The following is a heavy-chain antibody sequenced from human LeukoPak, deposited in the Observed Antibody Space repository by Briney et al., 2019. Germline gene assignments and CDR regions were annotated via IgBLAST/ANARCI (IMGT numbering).Heavy chain of an antibody. V-gene: IGHV4-31*03. J-gene: IGHJ6*02. CDR2: IYYSGST. Sequence: SETLSLTCTVSGGSISSGGYYWSWIRQHPGQGLEWIGYIYYSGSTYYNPSLKSRVTISVDTSKNQFSLKLSSVTAADTAVYYCAADCSGGSCYRYGMDVWGQGTTVTVSS. CDR1: GGSISSGGYY. CDR3: AADCSGGSCYRYGMDV. D-gene: IGHD2-15*01.